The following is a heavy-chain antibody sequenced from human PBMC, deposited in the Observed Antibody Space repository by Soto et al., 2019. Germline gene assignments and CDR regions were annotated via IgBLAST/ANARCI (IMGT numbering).Heavy chain of an antibody. Sequence: QVRLVQSGAEVKKPGASVKVSCKASGYTFANHGISWVRQAPGQGLQWMGWISGYNGNTNYPQKVQGRVTMTTDTSTSTAYMELTSLTSDDTAVYYCARDQGGSYYVAIDSCGQGTLVTVSS. J-gene: IGHJ4*02. CDR3: ARDQGGSYYVAIDS. CDR1: GYTFANHG. D-gene: IGHD1-26*01. V-gene: IGHV1-18*04. CDR2: ISGYNGNT.